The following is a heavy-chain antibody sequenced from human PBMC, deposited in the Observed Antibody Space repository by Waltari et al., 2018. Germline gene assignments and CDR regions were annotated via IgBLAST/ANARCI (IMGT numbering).Heavy chain of an antibody. V-gene: IGHV1-3*01. Sequence: QVHLAQSGAEVKKPGASVKISCTDSGYTPPRYTLHWLRPAPRQRLDWMGWTSSGNGKTKYSQTLQGRLTITRDTSASTVYMEMNSVRSEDTAVYYCARDLTGYYDDNNGYYYGPSVFDYWGQGTLVTVSS. CDR2: TSSGNGKT. CDR3: ARDLTGYYDDNNGYYYGPSVFDY. J-gene: IGHJ4*02. CDR1: GYTPPRYT. D-gene: IGHD3-22*01.